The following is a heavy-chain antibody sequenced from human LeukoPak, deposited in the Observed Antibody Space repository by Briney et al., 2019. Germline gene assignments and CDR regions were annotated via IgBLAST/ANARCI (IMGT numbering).Heavy chain of an antibody. Sequence: GGSLRLSCAASGFTFSSYAMSWARQAPGKGLEWVSAISGSGGSTYYADSVKGRFTISRDNSKNTLYLQMNSLRAEDTAVYYCAKAITMIVVVPFDYWGQGTLVTVSS. CDR3: AKAITMIVVVPFDY. V-gene: IGHV3-23*01. CDR2: ISGSGGST. CDR1: GFTFSSYA. D-gene: IGHD3-22*01. J-gene: IGHJ4*02.